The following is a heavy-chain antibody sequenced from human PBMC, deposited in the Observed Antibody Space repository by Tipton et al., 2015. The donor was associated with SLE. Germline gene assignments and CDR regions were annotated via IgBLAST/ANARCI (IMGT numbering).Heavy chain of an antibody. CDR2: IYYTGNT. V-gene: IGHV4-38-2*01. J-gene: IGHJ6*04. CDR1: GYSISIGYY. D-gene: IGHD2-15*01. Sequence: TLSLTCAVSGYSISIGYYWGWIRQPPGKGLEWIGSIYYTGNTHYNPSLKSRVTISVDTSANQFSLKVTSVIAADTAMYYCARYRGGTMLDVWGKGTTVTVSS. CDR3: ARYRGGTMLDV.